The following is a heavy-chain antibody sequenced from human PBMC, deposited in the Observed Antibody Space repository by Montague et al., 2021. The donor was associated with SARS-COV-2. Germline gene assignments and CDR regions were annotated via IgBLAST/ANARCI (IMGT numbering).Heavy chain of an antibody. J-gene: IGHJ4*02. Sequence: SETLSLTCSVSSGSIISSGYNWGWIRQPPGKELGWIGNIYYSGTTYYXPSLQSRGTISVDTSKNHLSLRLISVTAADTAVYFCARGMIRGVTTPLDYWGQGSQVTVSS. V-gene: IGHV4-39*02. CDR3: ARGMIRGVTTPLDY. D-gene: IGHD3-10*01. CDR2: IYYSGTT. CDR1: SGSIISSGYN.